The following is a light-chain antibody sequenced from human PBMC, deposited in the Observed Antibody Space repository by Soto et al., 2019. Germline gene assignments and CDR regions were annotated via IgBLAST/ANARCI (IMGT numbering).Light chain of an antibody. Sequence: QSALAQPASVSGSPGQSIAISCTGTSSDVGTYDYVSWYQQYPDKAPKLIIYEVTQRPSGVSNRFSGSKSGNTASLTISGLQAEDEADYYCSSHTSVNTRVFGTGTKVTGL. CDR3: SSHTSVNTRV. CDR1: SSDVGTYDY. V-gene: IGLV2-14*01. CDR2: EVT. J-gene: IGLJ1*01.